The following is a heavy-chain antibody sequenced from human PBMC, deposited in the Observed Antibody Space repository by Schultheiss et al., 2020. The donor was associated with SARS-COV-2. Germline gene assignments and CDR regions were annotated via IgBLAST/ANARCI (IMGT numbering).Heavy chain of an antibody. CDR3: ARRSSYGLDY. Sequence: SETLSLTCTVSGGSISSYYWSWTRQPPGKGLEWIGEINHSGSTNYNPSLKSRVTISVDTSKNQFSLKLSSVTAADTAVYYGARRSSYGLDYWGQGTLVTVSS. CDR1: GGSISSYY. V-gene: IGHV4-59*08. J-gene: IGHJ4*02. CDR2: INHSGST. D-gene: IGHD4-17*01.